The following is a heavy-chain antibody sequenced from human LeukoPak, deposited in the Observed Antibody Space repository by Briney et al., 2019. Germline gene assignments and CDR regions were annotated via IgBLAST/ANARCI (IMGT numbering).Heavy chain of an antibody. Sequence: GGSLRLSCAASGFTFSSHWMSWVSQAPGKGLEWVAHIKQDGSEKQYFDSVRGRFTISRNNTKNSMYLQMDSLRDEDTAVYYCARTGRSFYGGSSDYWGQGTLVTVSS. CDR1: GFTFSSHW. CDR2: IKQDGSEK. J-gene: IGHJ4*02. D-gene: IGHD4-23*01. V-gene: IGHV3-7*01. CDR3: ARTGRSFYGGSSDY.